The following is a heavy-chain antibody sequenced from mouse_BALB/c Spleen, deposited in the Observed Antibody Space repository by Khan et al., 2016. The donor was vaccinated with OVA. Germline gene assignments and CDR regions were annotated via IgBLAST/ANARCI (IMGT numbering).Heavy chain of an antibody. J-gene: IGHJ4*01. V-gene: IGHV14-3*02. D-gene: IGHD1-2*01. CDR1: GFKIKDTY. CDR2: IDPANGNT. CDR3: ASSFLLYAMDY. Sequence: VQLQQSGAELVKPGASVKLSCAASGFKIKDTYIQWVKQRPEQGLEWIGRIDPANGNTKYDPKFQDKATMTADTSSNTAYLQLSSLTSEDTAVSYCASSFLLYAMDYWGQGTSVTVSS.